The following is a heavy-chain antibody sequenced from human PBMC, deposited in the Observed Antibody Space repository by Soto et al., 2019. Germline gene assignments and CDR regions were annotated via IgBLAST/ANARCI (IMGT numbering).Heavy chain of an antibody. CDR2: ISYLGTKT. CDR1: GFTFSEYD. Sequence: QVQLVESGGGAVQRAMSLRLSCADSGFTFSEYDMHWVRHAPGQRREWVALISYLGTKTDYADSVNGRFTISSDNFKKTVSLQMESLRAEDSAVDFCARTDTGGTYFELWGLGTLVTVSS. V-gene: IGHV3-33*08. CDR3: ARTDTGGTYFEL. D-gene: IGHD3-9*01. J-gene: IGHJ4*02.